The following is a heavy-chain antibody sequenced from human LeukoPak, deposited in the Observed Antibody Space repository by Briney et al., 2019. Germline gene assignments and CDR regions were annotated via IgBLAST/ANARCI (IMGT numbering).Heavy chain of an antibody. CDR2: ISGSGGTT. J-gene: IGHJ4*02. Sequence: GGSLRLSCAASGFTFSNYTMSWVRHAPRDGLEWVSTISGSGGTTYYADSVKGRFTISRDNSKNTLFLQMNSLRAEDTAVYYCAKIYSRYFDYWGQGTLVTVSS. V-gene: IGHV3-23*01. CDR1: GFTFSNYT. D-gene: IGHD5-18*01. CDR3: AKIYSRYFDY.